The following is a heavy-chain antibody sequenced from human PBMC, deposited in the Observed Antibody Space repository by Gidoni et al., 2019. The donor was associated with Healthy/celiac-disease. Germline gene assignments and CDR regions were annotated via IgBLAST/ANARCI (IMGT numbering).Heavy chain of an antibody. CDR3: ARQFVMGYCGGDCYPDAFDI. V-gene: IGHV4-39*01. Sequence: QLHLQASCPGLVQPSDALSLPCPVSVGSISRSRYYWGWIPQPPGKGLEWIGSMYFSGSTYYNPSLKSRVTISVDTSKNKFSRKLSSVTAADTAVYYCARQFVMGYCGGDCYPDAFDIWGQGTMVTVSS. CDR1: VGSISRSRYY. CDR2: MYFSGST. J-gene: IGHJ3*02. D-gene: IGHD2-21*02.